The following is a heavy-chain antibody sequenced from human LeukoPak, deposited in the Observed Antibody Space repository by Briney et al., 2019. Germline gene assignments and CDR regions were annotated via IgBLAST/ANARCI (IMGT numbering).Heavy chain of an antibody. CDR3: VRGGPSTWS. D-gene: IGHD2-15*01. CDR1: GFTFKLYW. CDR2: INDDGSDT. V-gene: IGHV3-74*01. J-gene: IGHJ5*02. Sequence: GGSLRLSCAASGFTFKLYWMHWVRQAPGKGPVWVARINDDGSDTVYADSVKGRFTISRDDAKNMLFLQMNSLRGEDTAVYHCVRGGPSTWSWGQGTLVTVSS.